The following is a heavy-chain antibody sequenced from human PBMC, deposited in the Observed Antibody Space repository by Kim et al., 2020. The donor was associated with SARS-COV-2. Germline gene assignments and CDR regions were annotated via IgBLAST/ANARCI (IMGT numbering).Heavy chain of an antibody. CDR3: AKGRSRTWNHDAFDI. V-gene: IGHV3-33*06. Sequence: DSVKGRFTISRDNSKNTLYLQINSLRAEDTAVYYCAKGRSRTWNHDAFDIWGQGTVVTVSS. D-gene: IGHD1-1*01. J-gene: IGHJ3*02.